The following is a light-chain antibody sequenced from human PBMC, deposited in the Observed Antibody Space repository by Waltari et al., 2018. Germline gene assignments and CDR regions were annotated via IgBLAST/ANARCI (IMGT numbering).Light chain of an antibody. CDR1: SSNIGAGYD. J-gene: IGLJ2*01. CDR3: QSYDSSLSVV. V-gene: IGLV1-40*01. Sequence: QSVLTQPPSVSGAPGQRVTISCTGSSSNIGAGYDVHWYQQLPGTAPKLLIFGHSHRPSGRPDRFSGAKSGPSASLAITGLQAEDEADYYCQSYDSSLSVVFGGGTKLTVL. CDR2: GHS.